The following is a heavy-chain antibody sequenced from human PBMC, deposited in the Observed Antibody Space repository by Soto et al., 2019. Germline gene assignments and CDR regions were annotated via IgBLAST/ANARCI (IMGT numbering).Heavy chain of an antibody. J-gene: IGHJ3*02. D-gene: IGHD1-26*01. CDR2: IIPIFGTA. Sequence: QVQLVQSGAEVKKPGSSVKVSCKASGGTFSSYAISWVRQAPGQGLEWMGGIIPIFGTANYAQKFQGRVTITADESTSTAYMELSSLRSEDTAVYYCARDSLNIVGATPKQPPDAFDIWGQGTMVTVSS. CDR1: GGTFSSYA. CDR3: ARDSLNIVGATPKQPPDAFDI. V-gene: IGHV1-69*01.